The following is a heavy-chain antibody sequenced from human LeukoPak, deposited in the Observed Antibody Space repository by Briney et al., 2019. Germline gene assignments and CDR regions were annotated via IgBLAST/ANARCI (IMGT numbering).Heavy chain of an antibody. CDR2: IYYSGAT. Sequence: PSETLSLTCTVSGGSISNYYWSWIRQPPGKGLEWIGHIYYSGATKYNPSLKSRITILVDTSKNQFSLMLSSVTAADTAVYYCARFGITVVRGGKYYFDYWGQGTLVTVSS. CDR1: GGSISNYY. J-gene: IGHJ4*02. D-gene: IGHD3-10*01. V-gene: IGHV4-59*08. CDR3: ARFGITVVRGGKYYFDY.